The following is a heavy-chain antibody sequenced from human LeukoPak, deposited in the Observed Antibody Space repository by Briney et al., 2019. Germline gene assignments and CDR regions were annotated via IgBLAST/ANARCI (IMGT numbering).Heavy chain of an antibody. CDR3: STGSGHAFDI. D-gene: IGHD3-10*01. CDR1: GFTFSSYW. Sequence: GGSLRLSCAASGFTFSSYWMHWVRPPPGKGLVWVSRINSDGSSTSYADSVKGRFTISRDNAKNTLYVQMNSLRAEDTAVYYCSTGSGHAFDIWGRGTMVTVSS. CDR2: INSDGSST. V-gene: IGHV3-74*01. J-gene: IGHJ3*02.